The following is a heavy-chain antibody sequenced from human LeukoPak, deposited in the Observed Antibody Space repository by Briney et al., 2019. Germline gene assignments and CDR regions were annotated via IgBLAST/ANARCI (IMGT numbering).Heavy chain of an antibody. Sequence: VGSLRLSCAASGFTFSTYAMTWVRQAPGRGLEWVSAICGSGSSTYYADSVKGRFTSSRDNSKNTLYLQMNSLGAEDTAIYYCAKAYGHYGSGSYSDYWGQGTLVTVSS. CDR2: ICGSGSST. V-gene: IGHV3-23*01. CDR3: AKAYGHYGSGSYSDY. J-gene: IGHJ4*02. D-gene: IGHD3-10*01. CDR1: GFTFSTYA.